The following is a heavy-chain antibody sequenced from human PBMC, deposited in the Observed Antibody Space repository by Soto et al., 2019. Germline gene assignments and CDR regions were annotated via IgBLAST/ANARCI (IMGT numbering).Heavy chain of an antibody. Sequence: EVQLVESGGGLVQPGGSLRLSCAVSGFTFSTYAMNWVRQAPGKGLEWLSYIGASGGAQYYADSVKGRFTISRDNAGNSLYLQMNSLRDEDTAVYYCTRDRGVAYEMDLWGQGTTVTVSS. V-gene: IGHV3-48*02. CDR2: IGASGGAQ. CDR3: TRDRGVAYEMDL. D-gene: IGHD3-10*01. CDR1: GFTFSTYA. J-gene: IGHJ6*02.